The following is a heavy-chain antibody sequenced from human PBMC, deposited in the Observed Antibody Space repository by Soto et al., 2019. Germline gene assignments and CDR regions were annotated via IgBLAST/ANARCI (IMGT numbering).Heavy chain of an antibody. CDR2: ISGSAGST. D-gene: IGHD3-10*01. J-gene: IGHJ4*02. V-gene: IGHV3-23*01. Sequence: EVQLLESGGGLVQPGGSLRLSCAASGFTFTNYAMTWVRQAPGKGLEWFSSISGSAGSTDYADSVKGRFTISRDNSRNTLYLQMNILRVEDTAVYYCARDPQGSGPDFDYWGQGTLVTVSS. CDR1: GFTFTNYA. CDR3: ARDPQGSGPDFDY.